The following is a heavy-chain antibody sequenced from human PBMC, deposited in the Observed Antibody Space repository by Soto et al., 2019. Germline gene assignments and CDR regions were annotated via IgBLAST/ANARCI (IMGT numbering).Heavy chain of an antibody. J-gene: IGHJ4*02. Sequence: PSETLSLTCTVSGSSLSGHYWSWMRQPPGKGLECIGYIYYGGSTNYNPSLKSRVTISVDTSKTQFSLELSSVTAADTAVYYCARLSSYGDYWAPGTLVTVSS. V-gene: IGHV4-59*08. CDR1: GSSLSGHY. CDR3: ARLSSYGDY. D-gene: IGHD3-16*02. CDR2: IYYGGST.